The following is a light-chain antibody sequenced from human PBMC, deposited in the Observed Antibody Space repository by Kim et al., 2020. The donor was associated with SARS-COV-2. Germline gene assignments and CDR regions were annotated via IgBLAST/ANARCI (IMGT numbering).Light chain of an antibody. CDR1: KLGDKY. J-gene: IGLJ1*01. V-gene: IGLV3-1*01. Sequence: SSSLPPPPSFSLSPGQTASIACTGHKLGDKYVCWYQQKPGQSPVLVIYQDNRRPSGIPDRFSGSNSGDTATLTISGAQVMDEADYYCQAWDSSSYVFGTGTNVTVL. CDR2: QDN. CDR3: QAWDSSSYV.